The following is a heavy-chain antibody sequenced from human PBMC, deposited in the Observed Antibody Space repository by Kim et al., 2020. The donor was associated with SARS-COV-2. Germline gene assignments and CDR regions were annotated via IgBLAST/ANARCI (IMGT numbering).Heavy chain of an antibody. CDR2: ISGIAYGGTT. D-gene: IGHD2-15*01. Sequence: GGSLRLSCTVSGFRLGDYAMSWFRQAPGKGLEWVGFISGIAYGGTTENAASVKGRFTISRDDSKSIVYLQMNSLKIEDTAVYYCSRGPNSGASRNYYYYMDVWGKGTTVTVSS. V-gene: IGHV3-49*03. CDR3: SRGPNSGASRNYYYYMDV. J-gene: IGHJ6*03. CDR1: GFRLGDYA.